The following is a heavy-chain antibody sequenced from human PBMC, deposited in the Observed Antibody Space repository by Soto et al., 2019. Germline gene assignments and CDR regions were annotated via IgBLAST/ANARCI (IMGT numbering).Heavy chain of an antibody. CDR3: TREVVETSSLWLDP. Sequence: SETLSLTCAVSGGSISSSNWWSWVRQPPGKGLEWIGESYHSGSTNYNPSLKSRVTISVDKTKNQFALKLSSVTAADTAAYYCTREVVETSSLWLDPWGQGTLVTVSS. CDR2: SYHSGST. CDR1: GGSISSSNW. D-gene: IGHD6-6*01. V-gene: IGHV4-4*02. J-gene: IGHJ5*02.